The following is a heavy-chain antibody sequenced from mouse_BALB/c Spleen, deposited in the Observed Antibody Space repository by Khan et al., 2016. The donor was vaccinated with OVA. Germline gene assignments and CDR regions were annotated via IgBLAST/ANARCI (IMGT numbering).Heavy chain of an antibody. V-gene: IGHV1-63*02. CDR2: TYPGGGYT. D-gene: IGHD3-1*01. Sequence: QVQLKQSGAELVRPGTSVKMSCKAAGYTFTNYWIGWVKQRPGHGLEWIGDTYPGGGYTNYNEKFKGKATLTADTSSSTAYMQLSGLTSEDSAIYYCARRGADRGTWDYFDYWGQGTTLPVSS. CDR3: ARRGADRGTWDYFDY. J-gene: IGHJ2*01. CDR1: GYTFTNYW.